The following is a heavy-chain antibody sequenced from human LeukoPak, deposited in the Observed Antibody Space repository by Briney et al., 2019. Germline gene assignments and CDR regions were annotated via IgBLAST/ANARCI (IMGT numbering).Heavy chain of an antibody. V-gene: IGHV3-30-3*01. CDR3: ARDPEPYYDSSGIEYYFDY. Sequence: GGSLRLSCAASGFTFSSYAMHWVRQAPGKGLEWVAVISYDGSNKYYADSVKGRFTISRDNSKNTLYLQMNSLRAEDTAVYYCARDPEPYYDSSGIEYYFDYWGQGTLVTVSS. J-gene: IGHJ4*02. D-gene: IGHD3-22*01. CDR2: ISYDGSNK. CDR1: GFTFSSYA.